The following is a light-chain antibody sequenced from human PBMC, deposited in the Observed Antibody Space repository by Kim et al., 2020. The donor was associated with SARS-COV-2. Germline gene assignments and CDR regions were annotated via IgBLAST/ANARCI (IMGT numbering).Light chain of an antibody. J-gene: IGLJ2*01. V-gene: IGLV3-19*01. CDR1: SLRSSY. CDR3: NSRDSSGNHPDV. Sequence: SSELTQDPAVSVALGQTVRITCQGDSLRSSYASWYKQKPGQAPVLVIYGKNNRPSGIPDRFSGSSSGNTASLTITGAQAEDEADYYCNSRDSSGNHPDVF. CDR2: GKN.